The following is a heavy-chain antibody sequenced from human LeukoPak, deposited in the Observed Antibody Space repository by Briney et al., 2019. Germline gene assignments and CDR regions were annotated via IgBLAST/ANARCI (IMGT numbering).Heavy chain of an antibody. Sequence: ASVKVSCKASGYTFTSYYMHWVRQAPGQGLEWMGIINPRGGGTSYAQKFQGRVTMTRDMSMSTDYMELSRLRCEDAAVYYCARGPSIARGRGGQWYYYMEVWGKGTTVTISS. D-gene: IGHD3-10*01. CDR2: INPRGGGT. CDR1: GYTFTSYY. CDR3: ARGPSIARGRGGQWYYYMEV. J-gene: IGHJ6*03. V-gene: IGHV1-46*01.